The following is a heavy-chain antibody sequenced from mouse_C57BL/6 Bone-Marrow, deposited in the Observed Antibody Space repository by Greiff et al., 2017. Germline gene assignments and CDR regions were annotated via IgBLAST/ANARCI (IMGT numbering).Heavy chain of an antibody. J-gene: IGHJ1*03. Sequence: VQLQQSGPELVKPGASVKIPCKASGYTFTDYNMDWVKQSHGKSLEWIGDINPNNGGTIYNQKFKGKATLTVDKSSSTAYMELRSLTSEDTAVYYWARRFFNWAWYFDVWGTGTTVTVSS. CDR1: GYTFTDYN. CDR3: ARRFFNWAWYFDV. CDR2: INPNNGGT. V-gene: IGHV1-18*01. D-gene: IGHD4-1*02.